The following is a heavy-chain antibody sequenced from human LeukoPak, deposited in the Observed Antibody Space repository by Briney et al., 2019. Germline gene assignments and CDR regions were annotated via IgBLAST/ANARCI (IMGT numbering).Heavy chain of an antibody. V-gene: IGHV3-30*18. CDR2: ISYDGSNK. J-gene: IGHJ4*02. CDR1: GFTFSSYG. Sequence: PGRSLRLSCAASGFTFSSYGMHWVRQAPGKGLEWVAVISYDGSNKYYADSVKGRFTISRDNSKNTLYLQMNSLRAEDTAVYYCAKVSRGDWGQGTLVTVSS. CDR3: AKVSRGD.